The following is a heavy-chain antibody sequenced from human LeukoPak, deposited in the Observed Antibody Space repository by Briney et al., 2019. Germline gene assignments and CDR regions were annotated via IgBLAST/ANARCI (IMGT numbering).Heavy chain of an antibody. J-gene: IGHJ3*02. CDR2: ISYDGSNK. Sequence: PGGSLRLSCAASGFTFSSYGMHWVRQAPGKGLEWVAVISYDGSNKYYADSVKGRFTISRDNSKNTLYLQMNSLRAEDTAVYYCARARGYSYGRHDAFDIWGQGTMVTVSS. V-gene: IGHV3-30*03. CDR1: GFTFSSYG. D-gene: IGHD5-18*01. CDR3: ARARGYSYGRHDAFDI.